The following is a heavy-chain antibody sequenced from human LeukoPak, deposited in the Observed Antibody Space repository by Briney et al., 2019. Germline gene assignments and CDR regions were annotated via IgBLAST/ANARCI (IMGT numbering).Heavy chain of an antibody. Sequence: VGSLRLSCAASGFTFSDYYMSWIRQAPGKGLEWVSYISSSGSTIYYADSVKGRFTISRDNAKNSLYLQMNSLRAEDTAVYHCARGGSYYYGSGRDFDYWGQGTLVTVSS. D-gene: IGHD3-10*01. V-gene: IGHV3-11*01. CDR2: ISSSGSTI. CDR1: GFTFSDYY. CDR3: ARGGSYYYGSGRDFDY. J-gene: IGHJ4*02.